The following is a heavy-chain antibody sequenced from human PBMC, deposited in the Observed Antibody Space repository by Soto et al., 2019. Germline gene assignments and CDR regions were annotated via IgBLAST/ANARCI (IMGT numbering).Heavy chain of an antibody. CDR1: EFTFSSYA. CDR3: AKSYSSNWYDYFDN. Sequence: GGSLRLSCAASEFTFSSYAMSWVRQAPGKGLGWVSAISGSGGSTYYADSVKGRFTISRDTSKNTLYLQMSSLRVEDTALYYCAKSYSSNWYDYFDNWGQGALVTVS. J-gene: IGHJ4*02. D-gene: IGHD6-13*01. V-gene: IGHV3-23*01. CDR2: ISGSGGST.